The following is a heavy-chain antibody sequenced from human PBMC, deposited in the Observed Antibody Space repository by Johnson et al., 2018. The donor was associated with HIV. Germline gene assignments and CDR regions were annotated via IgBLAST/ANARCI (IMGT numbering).Heavy chain of an antibody. CDR2: IGTGGDT. CDR3: ARALYFYASTSPLESEAFDI. V-gene: IGHV3-13*01. CDR1: GFTFTTYD. J-gene: IGHJ3*02. Sequence: VQLVESGGGLVQPGGSLRLSCAASGFTFTTYDMHWVRQGTGKGLEWVSGIGTGGDTHYPDSVKGRFTISRDNAKNSLYLQMNSLRAEDTALYYCARALYFYASTSPLESEAFDIWGQGTMVTVSS. D-gene: IGHD2/OR15-2a*01.